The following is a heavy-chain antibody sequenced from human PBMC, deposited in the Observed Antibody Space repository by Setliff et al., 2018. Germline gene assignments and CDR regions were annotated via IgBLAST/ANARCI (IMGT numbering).Heavy chain of an antibody. CDR3: AVTLSFPIQSPFDP. Sequence: GGSLRLSCAASGFTFSSYSMNWVRQAPGKGLMWVSRMHSDDRSITYADSVKGRFTISRDNAKNMLYLQMNSLRAEDTAVYYCAVTLSFPIQSPFDPWGQGTLVTVSS. CDR2: MHSDDRSI. D-gene: IGHD5-18*01. CDR1: GFTFSSYS. V-gene: IGHV3-74*03. J-gene: IGHJ5*02.